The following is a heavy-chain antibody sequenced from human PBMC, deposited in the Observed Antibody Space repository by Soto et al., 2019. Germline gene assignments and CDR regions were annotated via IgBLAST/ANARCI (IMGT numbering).Heavy chain of an antibody. Sequence: SVKVSCKASGGTFSSHAISWVRQAPGQGLEWMGGIIPIFGSPNVAQNFQGRVTITADESTTTAYMELNSLTSDDTAVYYCARARSGSSPIGYYRLGLDVWGQGTTVTVSS. D-gene: IGHD1-26*01. CDR3: ARARSGSSPIGYYRLGLDV. CDR2: IIPIFGSP. CDR1: GGTFSSHA. J-gene: IGHJ6*02. V-gene: IGHV1-69*13.